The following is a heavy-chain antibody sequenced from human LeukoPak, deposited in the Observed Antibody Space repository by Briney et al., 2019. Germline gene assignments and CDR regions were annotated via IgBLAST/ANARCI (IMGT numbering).Heavy chain of an antibody. Sequence: GGSLRLSCAASGFTFDDYAMHWVRQAPGKGLEWVSGISWNSGSVGYADSVKGRFTISRDNAKNSLYLQMNSLRAEDTAVYYCAKGGSSWYVGWFDYWGRGTLVTVSS. V-gene: IGHV3-9*01. CDR3: AKGGSSWYVGWFDY. CDR1: GFTFDDYA. CDR2: ISWNSGSV. J-gene: IGHJ4*02. D-gene: IGHD6-13*01.